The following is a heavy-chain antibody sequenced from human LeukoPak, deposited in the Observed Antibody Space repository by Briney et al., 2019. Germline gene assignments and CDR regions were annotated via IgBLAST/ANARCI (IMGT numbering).Heavy chain of an antibody. CDR3: ARDNSVEDTAWWFDP. CDR2: IIPIFDTA. V-gene: IGHV1-69*06. J-gene: IGHJ5*02. D-gene: IGHD4-23*01. CDR1: GGTFSSYT. Sequence: GSSVKVSCKASGGTFSSYTITWVRQAPGQGLEWIGGIIPIFDTANYAQKFQGRVTITADKSTSTAYMELSSLRSEDTAVYYCARDNSVEDTAWWFDPWGQGTLVTVSS.